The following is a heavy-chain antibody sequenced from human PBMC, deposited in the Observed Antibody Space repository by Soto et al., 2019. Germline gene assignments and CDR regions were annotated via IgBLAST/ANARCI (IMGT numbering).Heavy chain of an antibody. J-gene: IGHJ2*01. V-gene: IGHV1-3*01. CDR1: GYIFTNYA. Sequence: QVQFVQSGAEVKKPGASVKVSCKASGYIFTNYAIHWVRQAPGQGLEWMGWINAGNGNTKYSQNFQGRVTIPRDTSTSTAYMEPNSLRSEDTAVYYSARRTEEGYTAPSAGYFAFWGRGTLVTVSS. CDR3: ARRTEEGYTAPSAGYFAF. D-gene: IGHD6-13*01. CDR2: INAGNGNT.